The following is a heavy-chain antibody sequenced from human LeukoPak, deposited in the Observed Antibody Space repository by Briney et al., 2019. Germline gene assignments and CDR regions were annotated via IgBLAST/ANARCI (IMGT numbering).Heavy chain of an antibody. Sequence: PGGSLRLSCAASEFTFNRSWMSWVRQAPGKGLEWVANMDPSGSQKRYVDSVKGRFTISKDNPGASLYLDMHSLRAEDTAIYYCAIWTSGNYWGQGTLVTVSS. D-gene: IGHD1-1*01. CDR3: AIWTSGNY. CDR1: EFTFNRSW. CDR2: MDPSGSQK. J-gene: IGHJ4*02. V-gene: IGHV3-7*01.